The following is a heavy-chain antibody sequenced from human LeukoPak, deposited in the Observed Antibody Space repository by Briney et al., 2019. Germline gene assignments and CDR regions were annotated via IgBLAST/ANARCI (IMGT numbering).Heavy chain of an antibody. J-gene: IGHJ6*02. CDR3: ARLRFAGLYYYYGMDV. V-gene: IGHV3-30-3*01. CDR1: GFTFSSYA. CDR2: ISYDGSNK. Sequence: GRSLRLSCAASGFTFSSYAMPWVRQAPGKGLEWVAVISYDGSNKYYADSVKGRFTISRDNSKNTLYLQMNSLRAEDTAVYYCARLRFAGLYYYYGMDVWGQGTTVTVSS. D-gene: IGHD5-12*01.